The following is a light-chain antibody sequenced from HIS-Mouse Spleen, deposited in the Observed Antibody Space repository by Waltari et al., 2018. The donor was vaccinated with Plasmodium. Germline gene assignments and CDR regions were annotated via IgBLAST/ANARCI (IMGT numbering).Light chain of an antibody. CDR3: QSADSSGTYV. CDR2: KDS. V-gene: IGLV3-25*03. Sequence: SYELTQRHSVSVSPGQTARLTCSGDALPQQHPYWYQQKPGQAPVLVIYKDSERPSGIPERFSGSSSGTTVTLTISGVQAEDEADYYCQSADSSGTYVFGTGTKVTVL. CDR1: ALPQQH. J-gene: IGLJ1*01.